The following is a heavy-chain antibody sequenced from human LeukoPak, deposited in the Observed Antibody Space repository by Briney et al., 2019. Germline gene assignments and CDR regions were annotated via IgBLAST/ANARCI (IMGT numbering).Heavy chain of an antibody. CDR1: GDSINAYY. D-gene: IGHD6-13*01. CDR2: IYFSGTT. Sequence: PSETLSLTCTVSGDSINAYYWGWIRQPPGKGLEWIGYIYFSGTTKYNPSLESRVTISVDTSKNQFSLKLSSVTAVDTAVYYCARRRAEGGSNGHYNWFDPWGQGILVTVSS. J-gene: IGHJ5*02. V-gene: IGHV4-59*08. CDR3: ARRRAEGGSNGHYNWFDP.